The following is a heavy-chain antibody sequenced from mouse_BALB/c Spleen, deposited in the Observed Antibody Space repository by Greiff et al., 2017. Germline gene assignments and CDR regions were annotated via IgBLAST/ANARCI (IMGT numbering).Heavy chain of an antibody. V-gene: IGHV5-17*02. CDR1: GFTFSSFG. J-gene: IGHJ4*01. CDR2: ISSGSSTI. CDR3: TREGYYGSSPYYYAMED. Sequence: EVHLVESGGGLVQPGGSRKLSCAASGFTFSSFGMHWVRQAPEKGLEWVAYISSGSSTIYYADTVKGRFTISRDNPKNTLFLQMTSLRSEDTAMYYCTREGYYGSSPYYYAMEDWGQGTSVTVSS. D-gene: IGHD1-1*01.